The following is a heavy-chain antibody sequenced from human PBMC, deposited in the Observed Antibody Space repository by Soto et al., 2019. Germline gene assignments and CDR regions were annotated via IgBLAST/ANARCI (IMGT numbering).Heavy chain of an antibody. CDR2: MNPNSGNT. CDR3: ARERSAAGTGWFDP. CDR1: GYTFTSYD. J-gene: IGHJ5*02. D-gene: IGHD6-13*01. Sequence: QVQLVQSGAEVKKPGASVKVSCKASGYTFTSYDINWVRQATGQGLEWMGWMNPNSGNTGYAQKFQGRVTMTMNTSMSTAYMELSSLRSEDTAVYFCARERSAAGTGWFDPWGQGTLVTVSS. V-gene: IGHV1-8*01.